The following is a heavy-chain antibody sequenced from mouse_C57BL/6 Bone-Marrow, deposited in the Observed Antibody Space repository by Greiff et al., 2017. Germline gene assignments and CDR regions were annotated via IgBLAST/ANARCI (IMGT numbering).Heavy chain of an antibody. J-gene: IGHJ2*01. Sequence: VQLQQSGAELVKPGASVKLSCTASGFNIKDYYIHWVKQRTEQGLEWIGRIDPEDGETKYAPKFQDKATITADTSSNTAYLQRSRLTSEDTAVYYCTSSLIYYGTNYWGQGTTLTVSS. V-gene: IGHV14-2*01. CDR2: IDPEDGET. CDR3: TSSLIYYGTNY. CDR1: GFNIKDYY. D-gene: IGHD1-1*01.